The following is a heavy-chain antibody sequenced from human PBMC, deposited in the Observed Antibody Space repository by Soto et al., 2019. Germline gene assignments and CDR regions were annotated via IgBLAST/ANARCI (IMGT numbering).Heavy chain of an antibody. CDR1: GGSISSGGYY. D-gene: IGHD3-22*01. CDR2: IYYSGST. CDR3: ARLHLRESGYGLYYYYYCMDV. V-gene: IGHV4-31*03. J-gene: IGHJ6*02. Sequence: SETLSLTCTVSGGSISSGGYYWSWIRQHPGKGLEWIGYIYYSGSTYYNPSLKSRVTISVDTSKNQFSLKLSSVTAADTAVYYCARLHLRESGYGLYYYYYCMDVWGQGTTVTVSS.